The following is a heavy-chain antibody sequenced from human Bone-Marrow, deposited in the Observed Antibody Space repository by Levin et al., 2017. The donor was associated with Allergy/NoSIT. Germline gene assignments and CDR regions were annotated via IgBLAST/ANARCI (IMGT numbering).Heavy chain of an antibody. Sequence: SCAASGFTFSNAWMSWVRQAPGKGLEWVGRIKSKTDGGTTDYAAPVKGRFTISRDDSKNTLYLQMNSLKTEDTAVYYCTTDGTARGSYFDWYFDLWGRGTLVTVSS. V-gene: IGHV3-15*01. J-gene: IGHJ2*01. CDR2: IKSKTDGGTT. CDR1: GFTFSNAW. D-gene: IGHD1-26*01. CDR3: TTDGTARGSYFDWYFDL.